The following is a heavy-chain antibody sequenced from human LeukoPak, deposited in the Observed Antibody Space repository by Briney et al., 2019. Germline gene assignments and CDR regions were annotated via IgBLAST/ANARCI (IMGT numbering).Heavy chain of an antibody. CDR1: GGSISSITYY. Sequence: SETLSLTCTVSGGSISSITYYWGWIRQPPGKGLEWVGHMYYRGNTFYNPSLKSRVTISVDTSKNQFSLKLRSVTAADTAVYYCASYYDYVWGSYRYGKFDYWGQGTLVTVSS. CDR2: MYYRGNT. J-gene: IGHJ4*02. CDR3: ASYYDYVWGSYRYGKFDY. V-gene: IGHV4-39*07. D-gene: IGHD3-16*02.